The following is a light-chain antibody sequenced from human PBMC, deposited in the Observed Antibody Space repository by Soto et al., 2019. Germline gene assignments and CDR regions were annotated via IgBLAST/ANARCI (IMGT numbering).Light chain of an antibody. CDR1: SSDVGGYNY. CDR2: EVT. CDR3: SSYGGKNNLV. V-gene: IGLV2-8*01. J-gene: IGLJ2*01. Sequence: HSVLTQPPSASGSPGQSVAISCTGTSSDVGGYNYVSWYQQHPGKAPKLMIYEVTKRPSGVPDRFSGSKSGNTASLTVSGLQAEDEADYYCSSYGGKNNLVFGGGTKLTVL.